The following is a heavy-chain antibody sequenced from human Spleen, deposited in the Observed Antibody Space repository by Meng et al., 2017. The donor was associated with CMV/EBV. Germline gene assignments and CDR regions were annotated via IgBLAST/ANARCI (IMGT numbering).Heavy chain of an antibody. J-gene: IGHJ4*02. CDR2: ISTYNGNT. D-gene: IGHD2/OR15-2a*01. CDR3: ARDSNVSEYLPFDH. Sequence: SGYTFSTHNINWVRQAPGQGLEWMGWISTYNGNTNYAQKFQDRVTVTTDTSTTTVTMELRSLRSDDTAVYYCARDSNVSEYLPFDHWGQGTLVTVSS. CDR1: GYTFSTHN. V-gene: IGHV1-18*01.